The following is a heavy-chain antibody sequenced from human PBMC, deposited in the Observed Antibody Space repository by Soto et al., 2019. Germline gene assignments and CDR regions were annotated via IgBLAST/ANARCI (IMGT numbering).Heavy chain of an antibody. CDR2: FDPEDGET. Sequence: GASVKVSCKVSGYTLTELSMHWVRQAPGKGLEWMGGFDPEDGETIYAQKFQGRVTMTEDTSTDTAYMELSSLRSEDTAVYYCATVGGDIAVAGSYYYYGMDVWGQGTTVTVS. D-gene: IGHD6-19*01. J-gene: IGHJ6*02. CDR3: ATVGGDIAVAGSYYYYGMDV. CDR1: GYTLTELS. V-gene: IGHV1-24*01.